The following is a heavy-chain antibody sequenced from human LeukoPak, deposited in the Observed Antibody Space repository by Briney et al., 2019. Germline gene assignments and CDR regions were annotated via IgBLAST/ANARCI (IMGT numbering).Heavy chain of an antibody. CDR1: GGSISSSNW. J-gene: IGHJ4*02. CDR2: IYHSGST. V-gene: IGHV4-4*02. D-gene: IGHD3-10*01. Sequence: PSGTLSLTCAVSGGSISSSNWWSWVRQPPAKGLEWIGEIYHSGSTNYNPSLKSRVTISVDKSKNQFSLKLSSVTAADTAVYYCARTAMVRGLVFDYWGQGTLVTVSS. CDR3: ARTAMVRGLVFDY.